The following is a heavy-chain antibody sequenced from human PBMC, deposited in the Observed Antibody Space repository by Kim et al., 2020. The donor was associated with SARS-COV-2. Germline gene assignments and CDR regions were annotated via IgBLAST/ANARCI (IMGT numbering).Heavy chain of an antibody. CDR2: ISYDGSNK. V-gene: IGHV3-30*18. CDR3: AKVAVAVAAAGTSYYYYYYVDV. Sequence: GGSLRLSCAASGFTISSYGMHWVRQAPGKGLEWVAVISYDGSNKYYADSVKGRFTISRDNSKNTLYLQMNSLRAEDTAVYYCAKVAVAVAAAGTSYYYYYYVDVWGKGTTGTVS. J-gene: IGHJ6*03. CDR1: GFTISSYG. D-gene: IGHD6-13*01.